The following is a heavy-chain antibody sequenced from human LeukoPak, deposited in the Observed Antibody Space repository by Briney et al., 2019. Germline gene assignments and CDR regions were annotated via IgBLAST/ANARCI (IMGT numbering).Heavy chain of an antibody. CDR1: GFTFSSYW. D-gene: IGHD6-6*01. V-gene: IGHV3-7*03. CDR2: IKQEGSEK. CDR3: ARTSGDY. J-gene: IGHJ4*02. Sequence: GGSLRLSCAASGFTFSSYWMGWVRQAQGEGREWVANIKQEGSEKYYVDSVKGRFTVSRDNTKNSLYLQMNSLRAADTAVYYCARTSGDYWGQGTLVTVSS.